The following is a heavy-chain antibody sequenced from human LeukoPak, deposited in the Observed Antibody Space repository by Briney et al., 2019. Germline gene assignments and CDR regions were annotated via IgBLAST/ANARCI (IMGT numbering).Heavy chain of an antibody. CDR3: ARDYYESSGYPPEPYDN. CDR1: GFTFSSYA. J-gene: IGHJ4*02. CDR2: ISYDGSNK. V-gene: IGHV3-30-3*01. D-gene: IGHD3-22*01. Sequence: QPGGSLRLSCAASGFTFSSYAMHWVRQAPGKGLEWVAVISYDGSNKYYADSVKGRFTISRDNSKNTLYLQMNSLRTEDTAVYYCARDYYESSGYPPEPYDNWGQGTLVTVSS.